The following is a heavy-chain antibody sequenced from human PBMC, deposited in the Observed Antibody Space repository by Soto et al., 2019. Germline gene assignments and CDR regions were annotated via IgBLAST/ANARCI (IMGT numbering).Heavy chain of an antibody. J-gene: IGHJ4*02. CDR1: GYTFTSYG. Sequence: EASVKVSCKASGYTFTSYGISGVRQAPGQGLEWMGWISAYNGNTNYAQKLQGRVTMTTDTSTSTAYMELRSLRSDDTAVYYCARVGLLWFGSRPNPFDYWGQRTLVTVSS. V-gene: IGHV1-18*01. D-gene: IGHD3-10*01. CDR3: ARVGLLWFGSRPNPFDY. CDR2: ISAYNGNT.